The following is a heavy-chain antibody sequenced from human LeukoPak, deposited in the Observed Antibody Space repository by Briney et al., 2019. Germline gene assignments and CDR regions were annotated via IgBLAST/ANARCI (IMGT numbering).Heavy chain of an antibody. J-gene: IGHJ5*02. CDR3: AGLGSSNWFDP. Sequence: SETLSLTCTVSGGSISSYYWSWIRQPPGKGLEWIGYIYYSGSTNYNPSLKSRVTISVDTSKNQFSLKLSSVTAADTAVYYCAGLGSSNWFDPWSQGTLVTVSS. CDR2: IYYSGST. V-gene: IGHV4-59*01. D-gene: IGHD1-26*01. CDR1: GGSISSYY.